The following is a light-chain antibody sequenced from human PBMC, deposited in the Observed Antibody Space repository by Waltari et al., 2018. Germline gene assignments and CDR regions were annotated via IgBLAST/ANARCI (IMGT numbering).Light chain of an antibody. V-gene: IGLV1-40*01. Sequence: QSALTPPPSVSGAPGQRVTISCTGSSPNTVPGYDVPWYQQLPGTAPKLLIYDNSNRPSGVPDRFSGSKSGTSASLAITGLQAEDEADYYCQSYDSSLSRVFGTGTKVIVL. J-gene: IGLJ1*01. CDR3: QSYDSSLSRV. CDR2: DNS. CDR1: SPNTVPGYD.